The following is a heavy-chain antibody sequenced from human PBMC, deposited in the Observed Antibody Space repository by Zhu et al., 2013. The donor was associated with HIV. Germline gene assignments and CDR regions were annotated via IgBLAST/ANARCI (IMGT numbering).Heavy chain of an antibody. CDR1: GGTFSSYA. CDR2: IIPIFGTA. Sequence: QVQLVQSGAEVKKPGSSVKVSCKASGGTFSSYAISWVRQAPGQGLEWMGGIIPIFGTANYAQKFQGRVTITADKSTSTAYMELSSLRSEDTAVYYCASQYPVRPYYYYGMDVWGQGTTVTVSS. D-gene: IGHD2-2*01. J-gene: IGHJ6*02. V-gene: IGHV1-69*06. CDR3: ASQYPVRPYYYYGMDV.